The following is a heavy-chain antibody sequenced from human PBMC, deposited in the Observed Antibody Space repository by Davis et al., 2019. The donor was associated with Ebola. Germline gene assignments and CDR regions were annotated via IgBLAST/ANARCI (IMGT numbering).Heavy chain of an antibody. V-gene: IGHV3-48*02. J-gene: IGHJ4*02. CDR1: GFTFSSYG. Sequence: PGGSLRLSCAASGFTFSSYGMSWVRQAPGKGLEWVSYISSSSTIYYADSVKGRFTISRDNFKNSLYLQMNSLRDEDTAVYYCARDRDGFSYGSDYWGQGSLVTVSS. CDR2: ISSSSTI. CDR3: ARDRDGFSYGSDY. D-gene: IGHD5-18*01.